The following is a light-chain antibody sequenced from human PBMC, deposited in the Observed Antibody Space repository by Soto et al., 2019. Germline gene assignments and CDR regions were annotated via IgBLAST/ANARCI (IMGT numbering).Light chain of an antibody. CDR2: GAS. J-gene: IGKJ4*01. Sequence: EIVLTQSPATLSVSPGERVTLSCRASENVDINLAWYQQKPGQAPRLLIYGASTRATDMPGTFSGRGSGTDFILTISSLEPEDFAVYYCQQRSNWLTFGGGTKVDIK. CDR1: ENVDIN. CDR3: QQRSNWLT. V-gene: IGKV3-11*01.